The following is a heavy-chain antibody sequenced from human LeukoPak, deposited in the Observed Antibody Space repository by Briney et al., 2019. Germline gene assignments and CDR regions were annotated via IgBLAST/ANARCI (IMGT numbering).Heavy chain of an antibody. J-gene: IGHJ4*02. D-gene: IGHD6-13*01. V-gene: IGHV4-39*01. CDR3: ARLYSSSWYIRPPYFDY. CDR2: IDYRGST. CDR1: GGSISSSSYY. Sequence: SETLSLTCTVSGGSISSSSYYWGWIRQPPGKGLEWIGSIDYRGSTYYNPSLKSRVTISVDTSKNQFSLKLSSVTAADTAVYYCARLYSSSWYIRPPYFDYWGQGTLVTVSS.